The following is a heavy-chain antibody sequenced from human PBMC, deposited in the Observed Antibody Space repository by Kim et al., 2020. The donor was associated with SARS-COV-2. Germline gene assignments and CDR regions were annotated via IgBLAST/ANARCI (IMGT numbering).Heavy chain of an antibody. V-gene: IGHV4-34*01. CDR2: INHNGFI. CDR1: GESFSAYF. D-gene: IGHD3-3*02. J-gene: IGHJ4*02. Sequence: SETLSLTCAAHGESFSAYFWSWIRQSPGKGLEWIGEINHNGFINYNPSLESRVTISVDASKRHFSLRLASVTAADTGIYYCARGEEVFSIDYWGQG. CDR3: ARGEEVFSIDY.